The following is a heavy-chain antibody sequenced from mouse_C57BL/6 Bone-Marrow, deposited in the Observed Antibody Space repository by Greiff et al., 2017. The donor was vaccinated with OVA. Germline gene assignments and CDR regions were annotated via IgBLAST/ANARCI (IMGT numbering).Heavy chain of an antibody. CDR2: ISSGSSTI. V-gene: IGHV5-17*01. CDR3: ASNYGYFDV. J-gene: IGHJ1*03. Sequence: DVHLVESGGGLVKPGGSLKLSCAASGFTFSDYGMHWVRQAPEKGLEWVAYISSGSSTIYYADTVKGRFTISRDNAKNTLFLQMTSLRSEDTAMYYCASNYGYFDVWGTGTTVTVSS. CDR1: GFTFSDYG.